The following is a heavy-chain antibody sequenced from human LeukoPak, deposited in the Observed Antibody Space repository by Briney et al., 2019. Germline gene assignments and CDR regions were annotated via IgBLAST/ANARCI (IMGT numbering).Heavy chain of an antibody. CDR1: GFTFSSYA. V-gene: IGHV3-23*01. J-gene: IGHJ4*02. D-gene: IGHD3-10*01. CDR2: ISGSGGST. CDR3: AKAGYGSGSYYTLSHFDY. Sequence: GGSLRLACAASGFTFSSYAMRWVRQAPGKGLEWVSEISGSGGSTYYADSVKGRFTITRDISKNTLYLQMNSLRAEDTGVYYCAKAGYGSGSYYTLSHFDYWGQGTLVTVSS.